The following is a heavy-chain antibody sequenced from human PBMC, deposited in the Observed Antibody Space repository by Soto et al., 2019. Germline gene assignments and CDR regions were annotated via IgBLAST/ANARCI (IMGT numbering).Heavy chain of an antibody. V-gene: IGHV3-33*01. CDR2: IWYDGSNK. CDR1: GFTFSSYG. D-gene: IGHD6-19*01. Sequence: QVQLVESGGGVVQPGRSLRLSCAASGFTFSSYGMHWVRQAPGKGLEWVAVIWYDGSNKYYADSVKGRFTISRDNSKNTLYLQMNSLRAEDTAVYYCARAIAVAGKDYWGQGTLVTVSS. CDR3: ARAIAVAGKDY. J-gene: IGHJ4*02.